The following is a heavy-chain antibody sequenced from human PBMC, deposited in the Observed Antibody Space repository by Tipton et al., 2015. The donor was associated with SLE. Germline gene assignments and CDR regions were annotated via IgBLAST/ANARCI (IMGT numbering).Heavy chain of an antibody. D-gene: IGHD5-12*01. CDR1: AGSFSGYY. Sequence: LRLSCAVSAGSFSGYYWSWIRQSPVRGLEWIGEINHSGSPNYNPSLKGRVTISVHTLKNQFSLKLNSVTAADTAMYYCARSGYGRGSFFHHWGQGTRVTVSS. CDR2: INHSGSP. J-gene: IGHJ1*01. CDR3: ARSGYGRGSFFHH. V-gene: IGHV4-34*01.